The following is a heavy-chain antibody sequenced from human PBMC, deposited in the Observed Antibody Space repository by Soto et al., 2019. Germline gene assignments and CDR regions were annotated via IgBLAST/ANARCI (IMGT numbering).Heavy chain of an antibody. CDR1: GFTFSDHY. V-gene: IGHV3-72*01. Sequence: EVQLVESVGGLVQPGGSLRLSCAASGFTFSDHYMDWVRQAPGKGMEWVGRSKNKADSYTTEYAASVKGRFTISRDGSKHSLFLQMNSMKTEDTAVYYCTVWGSGNDFGAAWGQGILVTVSS. CDR2: SKNKADSYTT. CDR3: TVWGSGNDFGAA. D-gene: IGHD3-10*01. J-gene: IGHJ4*02.